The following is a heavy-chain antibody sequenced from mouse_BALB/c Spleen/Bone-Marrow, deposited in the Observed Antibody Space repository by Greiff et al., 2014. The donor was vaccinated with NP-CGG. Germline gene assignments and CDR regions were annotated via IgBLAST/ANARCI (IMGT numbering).Heavy chain of an antibody. CDR2: INPSNGRT. CDR3: ARYPTPTYWFAY. Sequence: QVQLQQPGAELVKPGASVKLSCKASGYTFTSYWMHWVKQRPGQGLEWIGEINPSNGRTNYNEKFKSKATLTVDKSSSTAYMQLSSLTSEDSAVYYCARYPTPTYWFAYWGQGTLVTVSA. V-gene: IGHV1S81*02. J-gene: IGHJ3*01. D-gene: IGHD1-2*01. CDR1: GYTFTSYW.